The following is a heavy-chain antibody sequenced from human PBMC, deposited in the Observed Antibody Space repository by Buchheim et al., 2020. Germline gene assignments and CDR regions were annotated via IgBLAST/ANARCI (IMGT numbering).Heavy chain of an antibody. CDR3: AKGHDSSGYYVWFLDF. CDR2: INGRADRT. Sequence: EVQVLESGGGLVQAGGSLRLSCAASGFTFSNYGMSWVRQAPGKGLEWVSAINGRADRTYYADSVKGRFTISRANSKNTLYLQLNSLRADDAAVYYCAKGHDSSGYYVWFLDFWGQGTL. V-gene: IGHV3-23*01. J-gene: IGHJ4*02. D-gene: IGHD3-22*01. CDR1: GFTFSNYG.